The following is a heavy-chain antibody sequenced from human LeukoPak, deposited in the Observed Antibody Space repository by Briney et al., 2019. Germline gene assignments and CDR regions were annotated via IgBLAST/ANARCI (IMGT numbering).Heavy chain of an antibody. D-gene: IGHD6-6*01. CDR3: ARALGYSSSPWGDSGSPAEYFQH. V-gene: IGHV1-18*01. J-gene: IGHJ1*01. CDR1: GYTFTSYG. CDR2: ISAYNGNT. Sequence: ASVKVSCKASGYTFTSYGISWVRQAPGQGLEWMGWISAYNGNTNYAQKLQGRVTMTTDTPTSTAYMELRSLRSDDTAVYYCARALGYSSSPWGDSGSPAEYFQHWGQGTLVTVSS.